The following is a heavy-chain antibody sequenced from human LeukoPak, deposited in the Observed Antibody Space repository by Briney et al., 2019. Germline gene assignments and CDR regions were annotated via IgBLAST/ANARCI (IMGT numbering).Heavy chain of an antibody. CDR3: AKDHGSSWYSYLDY. D-gene: IGHD6-13*01. Sequence: GGSLRLSCAASGFTFSAYGMHWVRQAPGKGLDWVAFVRYDATNEYYADSVKGRFTISRDNSKNTLYLQMNSLRTEDTAVYYCAKDHGSSWYSYLDYWGQGTLVTVSS. CDR2: VRYDATNE. J-gene: IGHJ4*02. CDR1: GFTFSAYG. V-gene: IGHV3-30*02.